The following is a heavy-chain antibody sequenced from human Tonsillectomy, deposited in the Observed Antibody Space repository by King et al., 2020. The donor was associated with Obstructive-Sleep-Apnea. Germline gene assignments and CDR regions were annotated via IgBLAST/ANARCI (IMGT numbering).Heavy chain of an antibody. V-gene: IGHV3-23*04. Sequence: VQLVESGGGLVQPGGSLRLSCAASGLTFSSYAMSWVRQAPGKGLGGVSVISGSGGSTYYADSVKGRFTTSRDNSNNTLYLQMNSLRAVDTAVYYCANPWDYWGQGTLLTVPS. CDR1: GLTFSSYA. CDR2: ISGSGGST. J-gene: IGHJ4*02. CDR3: ANPWDY.